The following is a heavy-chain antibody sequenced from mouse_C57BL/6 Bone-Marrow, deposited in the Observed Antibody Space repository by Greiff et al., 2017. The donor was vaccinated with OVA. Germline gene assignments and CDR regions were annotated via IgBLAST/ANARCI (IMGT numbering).Heavy chain of an antibody. V-gene: IGHV1-82*01. CDR2: IYPRDGST. Sequence: VQLQQSGPELVKPGASVKISCKASGYAFSSSWMNWVKQRPGKGLEWIGRIYPRDGSTKYNEKFKGKATLTVDTSSSTAYMELHSLTSEDSAVYFCARGGTTVAYAMDYWGQGTSVTVSS. D-gene: IGHD1-1*01. CDR1: GYAFSSSW. CDR3: ARGGTTVAYAMDY. J-gene: IGHJ4*01.